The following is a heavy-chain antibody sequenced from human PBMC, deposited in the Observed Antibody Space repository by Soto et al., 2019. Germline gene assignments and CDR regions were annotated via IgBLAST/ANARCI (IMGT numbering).Heavy chain of an antibody. CDR1: GGSISSGGSS. V-gene: IGHV4-30-2*01. J-gene: IGHJ4*02. Sequence: PSETLSLTCAVSGGSISSGGSSWSWIRQPPGKGLEWIGYIYHSGSTYYNPSLKSRVTISVDRSKNQFSLKLSSVTAADTAVYYCARGVDTAMVRGFFDYWGQGTLVTVSS. CDR2: IYHSGST. D-gene: IGHD5-18*01. CDR3: ARGVDTAMVRGFFDY.